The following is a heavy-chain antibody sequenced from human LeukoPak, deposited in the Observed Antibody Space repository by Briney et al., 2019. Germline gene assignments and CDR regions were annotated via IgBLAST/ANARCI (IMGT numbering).Heavy chain of an antibody. CDR2: ISSSSSYR. J-gene: IGHJ4*02. CDR1: GFTFSSYS. Sequence: GGSLRLSCAASGFTFSSYSMNWVRQAPGKGLEWVSSISSSSSYRYYADSVKGRFTSSRDNANNSLDQQMQSLRAEDTAVYYCARDLLRLGIYYFDYWGQGTLVTVSS. CDR3: ARDLLRLGIYYFDY. V-gene: IGHV3-21*01. D-gene: IGHD5-12*01.